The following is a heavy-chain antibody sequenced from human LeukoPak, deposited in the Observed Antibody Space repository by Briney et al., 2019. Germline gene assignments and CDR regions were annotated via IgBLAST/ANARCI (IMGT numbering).Heavy chain of an antibody. J-gene: IGHJ3*02. V-gene: IGHV4-59*08. D-gene: IGHD3-10*01. CDR2: IYYSGST. CDR1: GGSISSYY. Sequence: PSETLSLTCTVSGGSISSYYWSWIRQPPGKGLEWIGYIYYSGSTNYNPSLKSRVTISVDTSKNQFSLKLSSVTAADTAVYYCARHGKSYYGSGSYYKEMVDAFDIWGQGTMVTVSS. CDR3: ARHGKSYYGSGSYYKEMVDAFDI.